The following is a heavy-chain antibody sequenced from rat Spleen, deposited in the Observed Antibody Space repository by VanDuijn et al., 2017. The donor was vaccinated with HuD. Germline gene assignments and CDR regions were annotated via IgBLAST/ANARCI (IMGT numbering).Heavy chain of an antibody. CDR3: ARNYGGSPFDY. CDR2: ISFDGSST. CDR1: GFTFSDYG. J-gene: IGHJ2*01. V-gene: IGHV5-29*01. Sequence: EVQLVESGGGLVQPGRSLKLSCAASGFTFSDYGMAWVRQAPTKGLEYVATISFDGSSTYYRDSVKGRFTISRDNAKSTLYLQMDSLRSEDTALYYCARNYGGSPFDYWGQGVMVTVSS. D-gene: IGHD1-11*01.